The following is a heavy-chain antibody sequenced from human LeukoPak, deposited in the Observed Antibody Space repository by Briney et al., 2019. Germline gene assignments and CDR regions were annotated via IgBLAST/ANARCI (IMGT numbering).Heavy chain of an antibody. Sequence: PSETLSLTCTVSGGSISSYYWSWIRQPPGKGLEWIGYIYYSGSTNYNPSLKSRVTISVDTSKNQFSLKLSSVTAADTAVYYCARGRDYGDYDGMDVWGQGTTVTVSS. V-gene: IGHV4-59*12. CDR1: GGSISSYY. CDR2: IYYSGST. D-gene: IGHD4-17*01. CDR3: ARGRDYGDYDGMDV. J-gene: IGHJ6*02.